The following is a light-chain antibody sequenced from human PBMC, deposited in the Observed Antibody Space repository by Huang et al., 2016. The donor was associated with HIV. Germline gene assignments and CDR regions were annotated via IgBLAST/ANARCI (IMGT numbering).Light chain of an antibody. CDR3: QQGYSAWSS. CDR2: SAS. J-gene: IGKJ5*01. CDR1: QSISTY. Sequence: IQMTQSPTSLSASVGDRVSIACRASQSISTYLNWYQQKPGKAPKLLISSASALHSGVPSRVRGSGAGTDFPLTIRSLQLDDFATYYCQQGYSAWSSFGPGTRL. V-gene: IGKV1-39*01.